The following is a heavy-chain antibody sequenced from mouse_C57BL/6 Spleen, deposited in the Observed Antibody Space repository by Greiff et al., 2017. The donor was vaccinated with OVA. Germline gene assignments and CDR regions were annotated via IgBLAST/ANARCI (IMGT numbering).Heavy chain of an antibody. Sequence: QVTLKESGPGILQPSQTLSLTCSFSGFSLSTFGMGVGWIRQPSGKGLEWLAPIWWDDDKYYNPALKSRLTISKDTPKNQVFLKIANVDSADTATYYCARSSYYYGSSPTRYFDVWGTGTTVTVSS. J-gene: IGHJ1*03. V-gene: IGHV8-8*01. CDR2: IWWDDDK. CDR3: ARSSYYYGSSPTRYFDV. D-gene: IGHD1-1*01. CDR1: GFSLSTFGMG.